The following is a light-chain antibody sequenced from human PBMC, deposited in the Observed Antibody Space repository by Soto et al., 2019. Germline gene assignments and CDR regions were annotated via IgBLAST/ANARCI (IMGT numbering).Light chain of an antibody. J-gene: IGKJ2*01. CDR2: AAS. CDR3: HHYDSSPPYT. CDR1: RSFSSSY. Sequence: EIVLTQSPGTLYLSPGERATLSCRASRSFSSSYLAWYQHKGGQAPRLLIYAASTRATGIPDRFSGSGSATDVTLTISRLEPEDSAVYYCHHYDSSPPYTFGQGTKLESK. V-gene: IGKV3-20*01.